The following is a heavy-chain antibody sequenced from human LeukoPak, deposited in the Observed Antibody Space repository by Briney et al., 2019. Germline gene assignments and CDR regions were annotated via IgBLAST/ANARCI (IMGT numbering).Heavy chain of an antibody. CDR3: ASLTRSYYGSGSYFGY. Sequence: SETLSLTCTVSGGSISSYYWSWIRQPPGKGLEWIGYIYYSGSTNYNPSLKSRVTISVDTSKNQFSLKLSSVTAADTAVYYCASLTRSYYGSGSYFGYWGQGTLVTVSS. D-gene: IGHD3-10*01. CDR2: IYYSGST. J-gene: IGHJ4*02. CDR1: GGSISSYY. V-gene: IGHV4-59*08.